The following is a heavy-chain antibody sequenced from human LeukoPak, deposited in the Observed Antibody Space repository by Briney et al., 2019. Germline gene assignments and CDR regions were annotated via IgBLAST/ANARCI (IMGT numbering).Heavy chain of an antibody. CDR1: GFTFSSYS. D-gene: IGHD3-10*01. Sequence: PGGSLRLSCAASGFTFSSYSMNWVRQAPGKGLEWVSSISSSSSYIYYADSVKGRFTISRDNAKNSLYLQMNSLRAEDTAVYYCARGLWRFGDYYYGMDVWGQGTTVTVSS. V-gene: IGHV3-21*01. J-gene: IGHJ6*02. CDR2: ISSSSSYI. CDR3: ARGLWRFGDYYYGMDV.